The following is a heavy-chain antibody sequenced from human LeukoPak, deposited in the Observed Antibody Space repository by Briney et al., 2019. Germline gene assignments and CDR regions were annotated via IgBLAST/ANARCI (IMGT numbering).Heavy chain of an antibody. CDR1: GFTFSNYA. CDR2: INWNGGST. D-gene: IGHD4-17*01. V-gene: IGHV3-20*04. CDR3: ARDSYGDYSAFDY. J-gene: IGHJ4*02. Sequence: GGSLRLSCAASGFTFSNYAMSWVRQAPGKGLEWVSGINWNGGSTGYADSVKGRFTISRDNDKNLLYLQMNSLRAEDTAFYYCARDSYGDYSAFDYWGQGTLVTVSS.